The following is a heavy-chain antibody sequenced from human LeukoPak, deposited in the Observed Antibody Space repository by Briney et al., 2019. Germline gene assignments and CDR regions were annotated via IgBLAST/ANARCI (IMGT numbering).Heavy chain of an antibody. CDR1: GGSISSGGYY. CDR2: IYYSGST. CDR3: AREDGLLFPPFDY. Sequence: PSQTLSLTCTVSGGSISSGGYYWSWIRQHPGKGLEWIGYIYYSGSTYYNPSLKSRVTISVDTSKNQLSLKLSSVTAADTAVYYCAREDGLLFPPFDYWGQGTLVTVSS. V-gene: IGHV4-31*03. J-gene: IGHJ4*02. D-gene: IGHD2-15*01.